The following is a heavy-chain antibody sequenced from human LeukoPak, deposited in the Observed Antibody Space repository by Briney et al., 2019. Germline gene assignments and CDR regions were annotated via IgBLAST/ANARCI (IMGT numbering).Heavy chain of an antibody. J-gene: IGHJ3*02. CDR2: IYYSGST. CDR1: GGSISSSSYY. D-gene: IGHD6-19*01. CDR3: AKGRWVAVAGLNDAFDI. Sequence: SETLSLTCTVSGGSISSSSYYWGWIRQPPGKGLEWIGSIYYSGSTYYNPSLKSRVTILVDTSKNQFSLKLSSVTAADTAVYYCAKGRWVAVAGLNDAFDIWGQGTMVTVSS. V-gene: IGHV4-39*07.